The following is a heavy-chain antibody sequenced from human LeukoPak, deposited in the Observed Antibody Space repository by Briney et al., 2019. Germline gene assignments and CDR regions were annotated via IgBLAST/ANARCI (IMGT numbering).Heavy chain of an antibody. CDR2: INHSGST. J-gene: IGHJ4*02. V-gene: IGHV4-34*01. Sequence: SETLSLTCVVSGGSFSAHYWSWIRQPPGMGLEWIGEINHSGSTNYSPSLKSRVTMSVGTSKNQFSLKLSSVNAADTAVYYCARYFTFDSSGYYYTFDYWGQGTLVTVSS. CDR3: ARYFTFDSSGYYYTFDY. D-gene: IGHD3-22*01. CDR1: GGSFSAHY.